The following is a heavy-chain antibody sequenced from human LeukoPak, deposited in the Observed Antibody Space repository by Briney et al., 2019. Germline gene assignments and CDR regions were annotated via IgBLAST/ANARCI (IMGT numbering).Heavy chain of an antibody. CDR3: AKGSMEAVAAYFDY. CDR1: GFTFDDYA. D-gene: IGHD6-19*01. CDR2: ISWNSGSI. Sequence: PGGSLGLSCAASGFTFDDYAMHWVRQAPGKGLEWVSGISWNSGSIGYADSVKGRFTISRDNAKNSLYLQMNSLRAEDTALYYCAKGSMEAVAAYFDYWGQGTLVTVSS. J-gene: IGHJ4*02. V-gene: IGHV3-9*01.